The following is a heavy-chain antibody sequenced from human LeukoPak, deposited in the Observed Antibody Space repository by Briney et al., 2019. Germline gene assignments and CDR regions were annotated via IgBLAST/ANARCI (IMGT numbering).Heavy chain of an antibody. J-gene: IGHJ4*02. CDR3: AKKAQYNGNYPLDY. V-gene: IGHV3-23*01. CDR1: GFTFSSYA. D-gene: IGHD1-26*01. CDR2: TSDRGDYT. Sequence: PGGSLRLSCAPSGFTFSSYAMNWVRQAPGKGLEWVSGTSDRGDYTYYADSVKGRFTISRDNSKNTLYLQMNSLRAEDTALYFCAKKAQYNGNYPLDYWGQGTLVTVSS.